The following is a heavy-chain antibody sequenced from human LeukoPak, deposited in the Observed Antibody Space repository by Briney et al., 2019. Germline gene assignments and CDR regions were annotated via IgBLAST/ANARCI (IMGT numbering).Heavy chain of an antibody. CDR1: GLTVSSNC. V-gene: IGHV3-66*01. D-gene: IGHD1-26*01. CDR3: ARSIVGTTSAFDI. J-gene: IGHJ3*02. Sequence: PGGSLRLSCAASGLTVSSNCMSWVRHSPGKGLEWVSVIYSGGSTYYANSVKGRFTISRDNSKNTLYLQVNSLRAEDTAVYYCARSIVGTTSAFDIWGQGTMVTVSS. CDR2: IYSGGST.